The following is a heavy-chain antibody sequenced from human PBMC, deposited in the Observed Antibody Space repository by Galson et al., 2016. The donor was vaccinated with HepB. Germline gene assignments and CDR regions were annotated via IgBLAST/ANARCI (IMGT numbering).Heavy chain of an antibody. J-gene: IGHJ5*02. CDR2: VCDSGTT. Sequence: SETLSLTCIVSGGSISNNYWSWIRQPPGKGLEWIGFVCDSGTTSFVCNSGTTSYNPSLKSRLTMSVDTSKNQFSLNLRSVTAADTAVYYCARGGASSKWFDPWGQGILVTVSS. V-gene: IGHV4-59*01. D-gene: IGHD6-6*01. CDR1: GGSISNNY. CDR3: ARGGASSKWFDP.